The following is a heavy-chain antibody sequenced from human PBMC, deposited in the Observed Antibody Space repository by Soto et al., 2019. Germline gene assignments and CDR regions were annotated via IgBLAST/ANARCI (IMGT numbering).Heavy chain of an antibody. D-gene: IGHD6-6*01. CDR2: TYYRSKWYN. V-gene: IGHV6-1*01. J-gene: IGHJ6*02. CDR3: ARDQISHSSSSPSAYYYYYYGMDV. CDR1: GDSVSSNSAA. Sequence: PTQTLSLTCAISGDSVSSNSAAWNWIRQSPSRGLEWLGRTYYRSKWYNDYAVSVKSRITINPDTSKNQFSLQLNSVTPEDTAVYYCARDQISHSSSSPSAYYYYYYGMDVWGRGTTVTVSS.